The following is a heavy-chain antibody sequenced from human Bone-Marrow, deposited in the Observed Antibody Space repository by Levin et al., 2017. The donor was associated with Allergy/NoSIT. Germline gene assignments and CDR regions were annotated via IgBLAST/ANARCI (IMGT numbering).Heavy chain of an antibody. Sequence: GGSRRLSCAVSGFTLNNAWINWVRQAPGKGLEWVSSISSSGSDMYYVDSVKGRFTISRDNAKNSLTLQMNSLRAEDTAVYYCARGIIGDVRVAHKEAFDIWGQGTMVSVSS. CDR3: ARGIIGDVRVAHKEAFDI. D-gene: IGHD2-8*02. CDR1: GFTLNNAW. CDR2: ISSSGSDM. J-gene: IGHJ3*02. V-gene: IGHV3-21*01.